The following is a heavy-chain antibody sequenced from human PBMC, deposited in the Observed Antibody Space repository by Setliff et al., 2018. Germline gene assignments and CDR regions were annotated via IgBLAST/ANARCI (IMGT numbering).Heavy chain of an antibody. J-gene: IGHJ6*02. CDR1: GFTFSSSA. Sequence: LSCAASGFTFSSSAMAWVRQAPGKGLEWVSAISSTITSTYYADSVKGRFTISRDNSKNTLYLQVNSLRAEDTAVYYCAKHGAYNDFLTGYNFYYDMDVWGQGTTVTVSS. D-gene: IGHD3-9*01. V-gene: IGHV3-23*01. CDR2: ISSTITST. CDR3: AKHGAYNDFLTGYNFYYDMDV.